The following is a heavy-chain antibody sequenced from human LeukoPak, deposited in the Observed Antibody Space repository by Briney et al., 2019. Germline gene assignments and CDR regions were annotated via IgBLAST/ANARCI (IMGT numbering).Heavy chain of an antibody. CDR3: AKRAYSNYDFDY. CDR2: MSGSGGNT. D-gene: IGHD4-11*01. J-gene: IGHJ4*02. V-gene: IGHV3-23*01. CDR1: GFTFSSYA. Sequence: GXSLRLSCAASGFTFSSYAMSWVRQAPGKGLEWVSTMSGSGGNTYYADSVKGRFTISRDNSKNTLYLQMNNLRAEDTAVYYCAKRAYSNYDFDYWGQGTLVTVSS.